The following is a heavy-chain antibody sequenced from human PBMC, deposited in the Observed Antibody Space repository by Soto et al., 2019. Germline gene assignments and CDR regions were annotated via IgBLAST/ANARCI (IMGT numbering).Heavy chain of an antibody. Sequence: GGSLRLSCAASGFSFSWFGMHWVRQAPGKGLEWVAVIYYDGSNEYYVDSVKGRFTVSRDNAKNSLYLQMNSLRAEDTAVYYCAREGHDYGSGYNYWGQGTLVTVSS. J-gene: IGHJ4*02. V-gene: IGHV3-33*01. D-gene: IGHD4-17*01. CDR3: AREGHDYGSGYNY. CDR1: GFSFSWFG. CDR2: IYYDGSNE.